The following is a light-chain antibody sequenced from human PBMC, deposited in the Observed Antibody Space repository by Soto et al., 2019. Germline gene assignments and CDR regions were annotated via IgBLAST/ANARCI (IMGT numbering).Light chain of an antibody. CDR1: QSASSY. CDR2: DAS. J-gene: IGKJ3*01. V-gene: IGKV3-11*01. Sequence: EIVLTQSPATLSLSPGERATLSCRASQSASSYLAWYQQKPGQAPRLLIYDASTRATGIPARLSGSGSGTDFTLTISSLEPEDFALYYCQQRSDRFSFGPGTKVDIK. CDR3: QQRSDRFS.